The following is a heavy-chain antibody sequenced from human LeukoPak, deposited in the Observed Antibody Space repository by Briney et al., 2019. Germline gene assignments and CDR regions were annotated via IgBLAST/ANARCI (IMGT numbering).Heavy chain of an antibody. Sequence: GGSLRLSCAASGFTFDDYAMHWVRQAPGNGLEWVSGISWNSGSIGYADSVKGRFTISRDNAKNSLYLQMNSLRAEDTALYYCAKDPSGTGPNWFDPWGQGTLVTVSS. D-gene: IGHD1-1*01. CDR1: GFTFDDYA. J-gene: IGHJ5*02. CDR3: AKDPSGTGPNWFDP. V-gene: IGHV3-9*01. CDR2: ISWNSGSI.